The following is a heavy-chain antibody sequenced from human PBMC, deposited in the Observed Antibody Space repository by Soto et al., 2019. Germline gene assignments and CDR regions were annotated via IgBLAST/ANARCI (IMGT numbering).Heavy chain of an antibody. J-gene: IGHJ6*02. CDR1: GYSFTSYW. CDR3: ARTVLWFGEFRYYYYGMDV. Sequence: ESLKISCKGSGYSFTSYWIGWVRQMPGKGLEWMGIIYPGDSDTRYSPPFQGQVTISADKSISTAYLQWSSLKASDTAMYYCARTVLWFGEFRYYYYGMDVWGQGTTVTVSS. CDR2: IYPGDSDT. V-gene: IGHV5-51*01. D-gene: IGHD3-10*01.